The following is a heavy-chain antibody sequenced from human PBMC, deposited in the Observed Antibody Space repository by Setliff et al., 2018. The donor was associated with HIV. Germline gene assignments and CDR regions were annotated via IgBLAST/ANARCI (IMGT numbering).Heavy chain of an antibody. CDR1: GGSISSSSYY. D-gene: IGHD6-19*01. V-gene: IGHV4-39*01. CDR2: IYYSGST. CDR3: ARQKGQWLVQFDY. J-gene: IGHJ4*02. Sequence: SETLSLTCTVSGGSISSSSYYWGWIRQPPGKGLEWIGSIYYSGSTYYNPSLKSRVTISIDTSKNQFSLKLSSVTAADTAVYYCARQKGQWLVQFDYWGQGTLVTVSS.